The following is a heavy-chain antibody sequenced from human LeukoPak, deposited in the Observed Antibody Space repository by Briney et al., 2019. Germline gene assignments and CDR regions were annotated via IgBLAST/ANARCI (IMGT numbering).Heavy chain of an antibody. J-gene: IGHJ4*02. Sequence: PGGSLRLSCAASGFAFSSYWMSWVRQAPGKGLEWVANIKQDGSEKYYVDSVKGRFTISRDNAKNSLYLQMNSLRAEYTAVCYCARDSARYDNSGYYVYWGQGTLVTVSS. CDR3: ARDSARYDNSGYYVY. V-gene: IGHV3-7*01. CDR2: IKQDGSEK. D-gene: IGHD3-22*01. CDR1: GFAFSSYW.